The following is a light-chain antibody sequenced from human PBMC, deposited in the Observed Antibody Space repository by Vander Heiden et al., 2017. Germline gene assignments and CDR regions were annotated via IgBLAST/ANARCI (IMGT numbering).Light chain of an antibody. CDR3: QVWDSSSDHYV. J-gene: IGLJ1*01. CDR1: NIEDKS. V-gene: IGLV3-21*02. CDR2: DAS. Sequence: SSVPTPPPSVSVAPGQTATITCGGDNIEDKSVHWYQQKPGQAPVLVVYDASARPSGIPERFSGSNSGDTATLTISRVEAGDEADYYCQVWDSSSDHYVFGGGTKVTVL.